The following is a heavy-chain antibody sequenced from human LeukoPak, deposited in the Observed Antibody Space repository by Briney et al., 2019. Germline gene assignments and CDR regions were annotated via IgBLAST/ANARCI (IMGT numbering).Heavy chain of an antibody. J-gene: IGHJ4*02. CDR2: ISWNSGSI. Sequence: PGGSLRLSCAASGFTFDDYAMHWVRQAPGKGLEWVSGISWNSGSIGYVDSVKGRFTISRGNAKNSLYLQMNSQRAEDTAVYYCAKDSAAYSSSWYEPVPDYWGQGTLVTVSS. D-gene: IGHD6-13*01. CDR3: AKDSAAYSSSWYEPVPDY. V-gene: IGHV3-9*01. CDR1: GFTFDDYA.